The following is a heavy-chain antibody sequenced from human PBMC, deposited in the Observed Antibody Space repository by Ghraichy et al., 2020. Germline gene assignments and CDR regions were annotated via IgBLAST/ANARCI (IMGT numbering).Heavy chain of an antibody. V-gene: IGHV4-34*01. CDR3: ARCLMPGGGFDGGF. CDR2: INHSRDT. CDR1: GGSFSGYY. J-gene: IGHJ2*01. D-gene: IGHD5-12*01. Sequence: SQTLSLTCAVYGGSFSGYYWTWVRQAPGKGLEWIGEINHSRDTKYSPSLNRRVSISVDTSKSQFSLKVNSVTAADTAVYYCARCLMPGGGFDGGFWGRGTPVTVSS.